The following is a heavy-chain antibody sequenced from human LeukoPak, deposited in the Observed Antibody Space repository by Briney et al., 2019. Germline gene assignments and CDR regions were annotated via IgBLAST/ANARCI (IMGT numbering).Heavy chain of an antibody. D-gene: IGHD1-1*01. J-gene: IGHJ4*02. Sequence: GGSLRLSCAASGFTFSSYGMHWVRQAPGKGLEWVAFIRYDGSNKYYADSVKGRFTISRDNSKNTLYLQMNSLRAEDTAVYYCARDYKWGQALDYWGQGTLVTVSS. CDR3: ARDYKWGQALDY. CDR2: IRYDGSNK. V-gene: IGHV3-30*02. CDR1: GFTFSSYG.